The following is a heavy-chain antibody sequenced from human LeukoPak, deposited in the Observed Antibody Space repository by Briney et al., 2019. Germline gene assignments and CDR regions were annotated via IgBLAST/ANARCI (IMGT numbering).Heavy chain of an antibody. J-gene: IGHJ4*02. CDR1: GFTLSSYG. D-gene: IGHD1-26*01. Sequence: GGSLRLSCAASGFTLSSYGMNWVRQAPGKGLEWVAVISYDGSNKYYADSVKGRFTISRDNYKNTLYLQMNSLRAEDTAVYYCALAGGSSNYWRQGTLVTVSS. CDR3: ALAGGSSNY. CDR2: ISYDGSNK. V-gene: IGHV3-30*03.